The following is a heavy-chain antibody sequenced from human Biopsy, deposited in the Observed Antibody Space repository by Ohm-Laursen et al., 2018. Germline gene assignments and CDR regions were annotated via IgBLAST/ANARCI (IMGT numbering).Heavy chain of an antibody. CDR3: ARGPYGDNAGAFDV. CDR2: FSHTGTT. Sequence: TLSLTCLVDGGSFSGYDWTWIRQPPGEGLEWVGEFSHTGTTIYNPSLKSRLTISVDKSKNHFSLRLTSVTAADTATYFCARGPYGDNAGAFDVWGQGTVVTVSS. D-gene: IGHD4/OR15-4a*01. CDR1: GGSFSGYD. J-gene: IGHJ3*01. V-gene: IGHV4-34*01.